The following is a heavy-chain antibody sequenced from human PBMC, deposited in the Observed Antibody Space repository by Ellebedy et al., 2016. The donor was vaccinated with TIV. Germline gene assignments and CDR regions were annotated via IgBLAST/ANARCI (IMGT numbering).Heavy chain of an antibody. CDR1: GGSISSYY. Sequence: SETLSLXXTVSGGSISSYYWSWIRQPPGKGLEWIGYIYDSGSTNYNPSLKSRVTISVDTSKNQFSLKLSSVTAADTAVYYCARAVGYSVDYWGQGTLVTVSS. D-gene: IGHD5-12*01. J-gene: IGHJ4*02. CDR2: IYDSGST. V-gene: IGHV4-59*01. CDR3: ARAVGYSVDY.